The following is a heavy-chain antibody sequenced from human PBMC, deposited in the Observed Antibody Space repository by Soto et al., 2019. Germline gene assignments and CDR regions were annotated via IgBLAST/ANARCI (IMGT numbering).Heavy chain of an antibody. V-gene: IGHV1-3*01. D-gene: IGHD3-22*01. Sequence: ASVKVSCKASGFTFTSYAMHWVRQAPGQRLEWMGWINAGNGNTKYSQRFQGRVTITRDTSASTAYMELSSQRSEDTAVYYCARKFDYYDCSCYKRESWAFAIWGQGTMVTVSS. J-gene: IGHJ3*02. CDR2: INAGNGNT. CDR1: GFTFTSYA. CDR3: ARKFDYYDCSCYKRESWAFAI.